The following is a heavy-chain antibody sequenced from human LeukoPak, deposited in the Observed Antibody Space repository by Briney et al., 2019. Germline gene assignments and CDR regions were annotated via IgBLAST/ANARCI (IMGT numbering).Heavy chain of an antibody. CDR3: ARDRCSGGSCYLYYFDY. CDR1: GGTFSSYA. Sequence: SVKVSCKASGGTFSSYAISWVRQAPGQGLEWMGRIIPILGIANYAQKFQGRVTITADKSTSTAYMELSSLRSEDTAVYYCARDRCSGGSCYLYYFDYWGQGTLVTVSS. J-gene: IGHJ4*02. D-gene: IGHD2-15*01. V-gene: IGHV1-69*04. CDR2: IIPILGIA.